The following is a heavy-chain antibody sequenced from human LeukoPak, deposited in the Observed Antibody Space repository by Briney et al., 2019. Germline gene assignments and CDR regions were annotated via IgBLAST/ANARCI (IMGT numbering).Heavy chain of an antibody. D-gene: IGHD3-16*02. CDR2: FDPEDGET. V-gene: IGHV1-24*01. CDR1: GYTLTELS. J-gene: IGHJ6*02. CDR3: VIPSPLLRLGELSQYYYYGMDV. Sequence: ASVKVSCKVSGYTLTELSMHWVRQAPGKGLEWMGGFDPEDGETIYAQKFQGRVTMTEDTSTDTAYMELSSLRSEDTAVYYCVIPSPLLRLGELSQYYYYGMDVWGQGTTVTVSS.